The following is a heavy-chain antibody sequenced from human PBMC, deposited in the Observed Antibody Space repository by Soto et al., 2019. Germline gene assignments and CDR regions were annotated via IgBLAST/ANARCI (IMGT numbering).Heavy chain of an antibody. CDR1: GFTFSSYG. V-gene: IGHV3-30*18. J-gene: IGHJ6*02. D-gene: IGHD3-3*01. Sequence: GGSLRISCAASGFTFSSYGMHWVRQAPGKGLEWVAVISYDGSNKYYADSVKGRFTISRDNSKNTLYLQMNSLRAEDTAVYYCAKAYDFWSGYYPLYYYYYGMDVWGHGTTVTVSS. CDR3: AKAYDFWSGYYPLYYYYYGMDV. CDR2: ISYDGSNK.